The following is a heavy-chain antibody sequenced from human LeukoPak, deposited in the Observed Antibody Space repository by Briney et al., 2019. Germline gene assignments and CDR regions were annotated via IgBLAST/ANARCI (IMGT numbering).Heavy chain of an antibody. CDR3: AGVREWELLKGNWFDP. D-gene: IGHD1-26*01. Sequence: ASVKVSCKASGYTFTSYDINWVRQATGQGLEWMGWMNPNSGNTGYAQKFQGRVTMTRDTSTSTVYMELNSLRSEDTAVYYCAGVREWELLKGNWFDPWGQGTLVTVSS. V-gene: IGHV1-8*01. CDR2: MNPNSGNT. CDR1: GYTFTSYD. J-gene: IGHJ5*02.